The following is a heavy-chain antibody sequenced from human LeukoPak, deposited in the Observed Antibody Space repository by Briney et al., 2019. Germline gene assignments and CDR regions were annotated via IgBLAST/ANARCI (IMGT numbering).Heavy chain of an antibody. CDR3: ASSRAVAGLPQDY. CDR2: ISSSGSTI. CDR1: GFTFSDYY. D-gene: IGHD6-19*01. Sequence: GGSLRLSCAASGFTFSDYYMSWIRQAPGKGLEWVSYISSSGSTIYYADSVKGRFTISRDNAKNSLYLQMNSLRAEDTAVYYCASSRAVAGLPQDYWGQGTLVTVSS. J-gene: IGHJ4*02. V-gene: IGHV3-11*04.